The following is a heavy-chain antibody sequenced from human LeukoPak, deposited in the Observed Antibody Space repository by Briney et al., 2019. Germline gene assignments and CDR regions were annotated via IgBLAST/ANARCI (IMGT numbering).Heavy chain of an antibody. CDR2: MSYDGSNK. CDR3: AKGDPYGSGSYPVDY. D-gene: IGHD3-10*01. J-gene: IGHJ4*02. CDR1: GFTFSRYG. V-gene: IGHV3-30*18. Sequence: PGGSLRLSCAASGFTFSRYGMHWVRQASGKGLEWVALMSYDGSNKYYADSVKGRFTISRDNSKNTLYLQMNSLRPEDTAVYYCAKGDPYGSGSYPVDYWGQGTLVTVSS.